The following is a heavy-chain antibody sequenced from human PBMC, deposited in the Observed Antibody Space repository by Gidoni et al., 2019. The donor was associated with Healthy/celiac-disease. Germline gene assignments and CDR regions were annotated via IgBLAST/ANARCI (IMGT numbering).Heavy chain of an antibody. V-gene: IGHV3-66*01. CDR2: IYGGGST. J-gene: IGHJ3*02. CDR1: RFTVGSNY. Sequence: EVQPVESGAVSVQRGGSLSLSCAASRFTVGSNYMSWVRQAPGKGLEWVSVIYGGGSTYYADSVKGRFTISRDNSKNTLYLQMNSLRAEDTAVYYCARDPGQWELLEGAFDIWGQGTMVTVSS. D-gene: IGHD1-26*01. CDR3: ARDPGQWELLEGAFDI.